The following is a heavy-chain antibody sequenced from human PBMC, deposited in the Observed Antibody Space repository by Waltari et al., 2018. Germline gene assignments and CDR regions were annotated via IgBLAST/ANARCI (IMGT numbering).Heavy chain of an antibody. Sequence: EVQLVESGGGLVQPGGSLRLSCAASGFTFSSYAMSWVRQAPGKGLEWVSAIRGSGGSTYYADSVKDRFTISRDNSKNTLYLQMNSLRAEDTAVYYGAKDRTLMHIVVVPAAIPRVPYNWFDPWGQGTLVTVSS. CDR2: IRGSGGST. CDR3: AKDRTLMHIVVVPAAIPRVPYNWFDP. D-gene: IGHD2-2*02. J-gene: IGHJ5*02. CDR1: GFTFSSYA. V-gene: IGHV3-23*04.